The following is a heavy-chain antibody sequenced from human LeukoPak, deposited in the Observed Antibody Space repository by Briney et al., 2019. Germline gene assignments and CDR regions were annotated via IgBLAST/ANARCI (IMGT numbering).Heavy chain of an antibody. V-gene: IGHV3-23*01. CDR1: GFTFSSYV. J-gene: IGHJ4*02. Sequence: GGSLRLSCAAAGFTFSSYVMSWVRQAPGKGLDWVSAISGSGGSTYYADSVKGRLTTSRDNYKNTLYLQMNSLRVEDTAVYYCAKSQILVTFYFDYWGQGTLVTVSS. CDR3: AKSQILVTFYFDY. D-gene: IGHD2/OR15-2a*01. CDR2: ISGSGGST.